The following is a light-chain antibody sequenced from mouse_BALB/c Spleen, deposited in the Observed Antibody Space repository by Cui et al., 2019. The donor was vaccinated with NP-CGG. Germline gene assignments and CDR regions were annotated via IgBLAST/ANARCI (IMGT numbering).Light chain of an antibody. Sequence: QAVVTTESALTTSPGETVTLTCRSSTGAITTYNYANWVQEKPDHLFTGLIGGTNNRAPGVPARFSGSLIGDKAALTITGAQTEDEAIYFCALWYSNHWVFGGGTKLTVL. CDR1: TGAITTYNY. CDR3: ALWYSNHWV. V-gene: IGLV1*01. J-gene: IGLJ1*01. CDR2: GTN.